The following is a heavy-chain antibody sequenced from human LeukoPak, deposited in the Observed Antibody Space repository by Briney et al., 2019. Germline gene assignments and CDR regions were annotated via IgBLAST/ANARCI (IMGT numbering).Heavy chain of an antibody. CDR3: AQQQRGGLDWFDP. V-gene: IGHV4-39*07. D-gene: IGHD6-13*01. CDR1: GGSISSSSYY. J-gene: IGHJ5*02. Sequence: SETLSLTCTVSGGSISSSSYYWGWIRQPPGKGLEWIGSIYYSGSTYYNPSLKSRVTISVDTSKNQFSLKLSSVTAADTAVYYCAQQQRGGLDWFDPWGQGTLVTVSS. CDR2: IYYSGST.